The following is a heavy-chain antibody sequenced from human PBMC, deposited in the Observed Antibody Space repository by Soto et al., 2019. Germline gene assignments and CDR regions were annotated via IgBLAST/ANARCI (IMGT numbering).Heavy chain of an antibody. J-gene: IGHJ6*02. Sequence: QVQLVQSGAEVKKPGSSVKVSCKASGGTFSSYAISWVRQAPGQGLEWMGGFIPMFNRPHSARKFQGRVTITADESTSTAYMDRSSLRSEDTAVYYCARGQFHHVSNDYDALDVWGQGTTVTVSS. CDR2: FIPMFNRP. V-gene: IGHV1-69*01. CDR1: GGTFSSYA. CDR3: ARGQFHHVSNDYDALDV.